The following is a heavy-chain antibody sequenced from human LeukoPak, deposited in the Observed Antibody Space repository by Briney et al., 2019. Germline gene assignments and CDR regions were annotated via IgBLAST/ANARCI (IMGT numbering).Heavy chain of an antibody. Sequence: SETLSLTCTVSGGSISSYYWSWIRASPGEGLERCGYIRNSGSTNYNPSLKSRVTMSVDPSKNQFSLKLSSVTAADTAVYYCARWAAAGERRENWFDPWGQGTLVTVSS. V-gene: IGHV4-59*01. CDR1: GGSISSYY. CDR2: IRNSGST. J-gene: IGHJ5*02. D-gene: IGHD6-13*01. CDR3: ARWAAAGERRENWFDP.